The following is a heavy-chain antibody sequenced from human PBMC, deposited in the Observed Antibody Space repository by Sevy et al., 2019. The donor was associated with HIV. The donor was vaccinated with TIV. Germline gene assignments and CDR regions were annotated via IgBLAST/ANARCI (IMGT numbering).Heavy chain of an antibody. V-gene: IGHV3-33*06. CDR1: GFTFSNYA. CDR2: IWYDGSKI. Sequence: GGSLRLSCAASGFTFSNYAMLWVRQAPGKGLAWVALIWYDGSKIFYADSVKGRFTISRDNSESTLYLQMNSLRAEDTALYHCAKGGPNSGYDYYFDYWGQGTLVTVSS. CDR3: AKGGPNSGYDYYFDY. J-gene: IGHJ4*02. D-gene: IGHD5-12*01.